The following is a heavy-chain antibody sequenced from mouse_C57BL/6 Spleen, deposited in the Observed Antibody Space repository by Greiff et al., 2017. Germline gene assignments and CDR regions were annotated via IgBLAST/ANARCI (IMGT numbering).Heavy chain of an antibody. CDR3: ARHYSNHEGWYFDV. Sequence: VQLQQPGAELVMPGASVKLSCKASGYTFTSYWMHWVKQRPGQGLEWIGEIDPSDSYTNYNQKFKGKSTLTVDKSSSTAYMQLSSLTSEDSAVYYCARHYSNHEGWYFDVWGTGTTVTVSS. J-gene: IGHJ1*03. V-gene: IGHV1-69*01. CDR2: IDPSDSYT. D-gene: IGHD2-5*01. CDR1: GYTFTSYW.